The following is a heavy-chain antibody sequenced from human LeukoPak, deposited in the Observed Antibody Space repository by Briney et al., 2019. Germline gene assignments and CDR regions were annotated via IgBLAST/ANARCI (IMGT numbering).Heavy chain of an antibody. Sequence: SETLSLTCTVSGGSLSSGSDYWSWIRQPAGKGLEWIGYIYYSGSTNYNPSLKSRVTISVDTSKNQFSLKLSSVTAADTAVYYCARGGAGATSNHAFDIWGQGTMVTVSS. V-gene: IGHV4-61*10. CDR3: ARGGAGATSNHAFDI. CDR1: GGSLSSGSDY. D-gene: IGHD1-26*01. J-gene: IGHJ3*02. CDR2: IYYSGST.